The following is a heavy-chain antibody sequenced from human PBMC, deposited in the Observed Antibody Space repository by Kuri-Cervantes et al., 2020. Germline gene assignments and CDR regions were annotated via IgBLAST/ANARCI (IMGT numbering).Heavy chain of an antibody. J-gene: IGHJ2*01. CDR3: AGEGSGGPDYWYFDL. CDR2: ISYDGSNK. Sequence: GGSLRLSCAASGFTFSSYGMHWVRQAPGKGLEWVAVISYDGSNKYYADSVKGRFTISRDNSKNTLYLQMNSLRAEDTAVYYCAGEGSGGPDYWYFDLWGRGTLVTVSS. D-gene: IGHD1-26*01. CDR1: GFTFSSYG. V-gene: IGHV3-30*03.